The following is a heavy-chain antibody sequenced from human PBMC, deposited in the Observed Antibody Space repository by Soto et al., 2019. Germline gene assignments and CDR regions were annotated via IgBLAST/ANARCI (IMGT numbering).Heavy chain of an antibody. CDR3: AREVVPAAIFDY. D-gene: IGHD2-2*01. V-gene: IGHV4-30-4*01. J-gene: IGHJ4*02. Sequence: SETLSLTCTVSGGPISSGDYYWSWIRQPPGKGLEWIGYIYYSGSTYYNPSLKSRVTISVDTSKNQFSLKLSSVTAADTAMYYCAREVVPAAIFDYWGQGTLVTVSS. CDR1: GGPISSGDYY. CDR2: IYYSGST.